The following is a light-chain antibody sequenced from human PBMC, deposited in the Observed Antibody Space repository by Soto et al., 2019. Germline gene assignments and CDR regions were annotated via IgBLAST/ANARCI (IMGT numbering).Light chain of an antibody. V-gene: IGKV3-11*01. CDR1: QNVDSY. CDR3: QQRRNWPLT. Sequence: EIVLTQSPGTLSLSPGERATLSCRASQNVDSYLTWYQQKPGQAPRLLIYDVSKRATGIPVRFSGSGSGTDFTLTISSLEPEDVAIYYCQQRRNWPLTFGGGTKVEIK. CDR2: DVS. J-gene: IGKJ4*01.